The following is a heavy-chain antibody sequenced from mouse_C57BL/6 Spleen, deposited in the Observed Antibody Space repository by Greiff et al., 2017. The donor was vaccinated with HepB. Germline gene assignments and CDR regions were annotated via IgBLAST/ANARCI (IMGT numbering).Heavy chain of an antibody. CDR1: GYTFTSYW. CDR2: IYPSDSET. Sequence: QVQLQQPGAELVRPGSSVKLSCKASGYTFTSYWMDWVKQRPGQGLEWIGNIYPSDSETHYNQKFKDKATLTVDKSSSTAYMQLSSLTSEDSAVYYCARSGSSGYVGDYWGQGTTLTVSS. CDR3: ARSGSSGYVGDY. D-gene: IGHD3-2*02. J-gene: IGHJ2*01. V-gene: IGHV1-61*01.